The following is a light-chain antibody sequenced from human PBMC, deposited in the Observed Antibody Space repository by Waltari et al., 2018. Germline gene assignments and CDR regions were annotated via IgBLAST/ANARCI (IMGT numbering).Light chain of an antibody. V-gene: IGKV4-1*01. CDR1: QSVLYSSNEKNY. J-gene: IGKJ1*01. Sequence: DIVMTQSPDSLAVSLGERATINRKSRQSVLYSSNEKNYLAWYQQKPGQPPKLLIYWASTRESGVPDRFSGGGSGTDFTLTISGLQAEDVAVYYCQQYYSSPWTFGQGTKVEIK. CDR3: QQYYSSPWT. CDR2: WAS.